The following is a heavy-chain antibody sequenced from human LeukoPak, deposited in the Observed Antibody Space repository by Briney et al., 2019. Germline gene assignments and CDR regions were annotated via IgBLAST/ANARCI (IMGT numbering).Heavy chain of an antibody. CDR2: INTSGSN. CDR3: ARSRGTTLVTRFDY. D-gene: IGHD5-18*01. Sequence: PSETLSLTCTVSGGSISNYYWSWIRQPAGKGLEWIGRINTSGSNDHNPSLKSRVTMSVDTAKNQFSLNLSSLTAADTAVYYCARSRGTTLVTRFDYWGQGTLVTVSS. V-gene: IGHV4-4*07. J-gene: IGHJ4*02. CDR1: GGSISNYY.